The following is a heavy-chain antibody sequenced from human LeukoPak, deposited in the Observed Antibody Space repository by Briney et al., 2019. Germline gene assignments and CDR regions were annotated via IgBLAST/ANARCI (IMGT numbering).Heavy chain of an antibody. Sequence: GGSLRLSCAASGFTSSSYAKSWVRQAPGKGLEWISGLSGSGASTYYADSVKGRFTISRDDSRNTLYLQMNSLRGDDTAVYYCAKDVGKWESLHFFDYWGQGTLVTVSS. J-gene: IGHJ4*02. D-gene: IGHD1-26*01. V-gene: IGHV3-23*01. CDR1: GFTSSSYA. CDR2: LSGSGAST. CDR3: AKDVGKWESLHFFDY.